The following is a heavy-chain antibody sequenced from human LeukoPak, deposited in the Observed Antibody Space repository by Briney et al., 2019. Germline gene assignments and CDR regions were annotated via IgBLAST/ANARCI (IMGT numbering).Heavy chain of an antibody. CDR3: ARGGVVLMVYASAEYFQH. V-gene: IGHV4-39*07. CDR2: IHHSGNT. Sequence: PSETLSLTCSVSGDSISSSGYYWDWIRQPPGKGLEWIGSIHHSGNTNYNPSLKSRVTISADMSKNQFSLKVNSVTAADTAVYYCARGGVVLMVYASAEYFQHWGQGTLVTVSS. CDR1: GDSISSSGYY. J-gene: IGHJ1*01. D-gene: IGHD2-8*01.